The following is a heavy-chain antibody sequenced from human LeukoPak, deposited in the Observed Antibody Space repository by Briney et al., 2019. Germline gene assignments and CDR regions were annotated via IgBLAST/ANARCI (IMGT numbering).Heavy chain of an antibody. D-gene: IGHD3-22*01. CDR2: IWYDGSNK. CDR3: ARDRPDSSGYSSFDY. Sequence: GGSLRLSCAASGFTFSSYGMHWVRQAPGEGLEWVAVIWYDGSNKYYADSVKGRFTISRDNSKNTLYLQMNSLRAEDTAVYYCARDRPDSSGYSSFDYWGQGTLVTVSS. V-gene: IGHV3-33*01. CDR1: GFTFSSYG. J-gene: IGHJ4*02.